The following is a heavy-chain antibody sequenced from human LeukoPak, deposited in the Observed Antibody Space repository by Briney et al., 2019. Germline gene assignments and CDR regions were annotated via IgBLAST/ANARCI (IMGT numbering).Heavy chain of an antibody. V-gene: IGHV4-59*11. Sequence: SETLSLTCTVSGGSIKSHFWSWVRQPPGKRLEWVGYIFHSGSTNYNPSLKSRVTISVDTSKNQFSLKLSSVTAADTAVYYCARGRRRSSGWYEYYFDYWGQGTLVTVSS. J-gene: IGHJ4*02. D-gene: IGHD6-19*01. CDR3: ARGRRRSSGWYEYYFDY. CDR1: GGSIKSHF. CDR2: IFHSGST.